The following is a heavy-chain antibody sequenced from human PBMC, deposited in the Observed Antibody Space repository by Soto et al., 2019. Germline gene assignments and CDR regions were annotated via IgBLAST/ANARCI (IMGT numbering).Heavy chain of an antibody. J-gene: IGHJ4*02. V-gene: IGHV3-23*01. CDR2: ISNSGGTT. Sequence: EVQLLESGGGLVQPGGSLRLSCAASGFTFSNYAMSWVRQAPGKGLEWVSFISNSGGTTYYADSVKGRFTISRDNSKNTLYLQMNGLRVEDTAVYYCVKNVQLGGQGTLVTVSS. CDR3: VKNVQL. D-gene: IGHD2-2*01. CDR1: GFTFSNYA.